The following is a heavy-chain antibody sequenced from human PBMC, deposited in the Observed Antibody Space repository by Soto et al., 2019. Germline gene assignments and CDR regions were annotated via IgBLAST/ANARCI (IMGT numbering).Heavy chain of an antibody. CDR1: CGSISSGGYY. D-gene: IGHD3-22*01. Sequence: TLSLTCTVSCGSISSGGYYWSWIRQHPGKGLEWIGYIYYSGSTYYNPSLKSRVTISVDTSKNQFSLKLSSVTAADTAVYYCARSTDSSGYSSFYLWGQGTLVTVSS. J-gene: IGHJ4*02. CDR2: IYYSGST. CDR3: ARSTDSSGYSSFYL. V-gene: IGHV4-31*03.